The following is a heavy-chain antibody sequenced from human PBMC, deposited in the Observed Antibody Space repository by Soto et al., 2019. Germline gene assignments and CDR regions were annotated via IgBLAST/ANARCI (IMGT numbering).Heavy chain of an antibody. J-gene: IGHJ4*02. V-gene: IGHV3-23*01. CDR1: GFTFSSYA. CDR3: ARTARGDYFKKRDRFAY. D-gene: IGHD4-17*01. CDR2: ISGSGGST. Sequence: GSLRLSCAASGFTFSSYAMSWVRQAPGKGLEWVSAISGSGGSTYYADSVKGRFTISRDNSKNTLYLQMNSLRAEDTAVYYCARTARGDYFKKRDRFAYWGQGTLVTVSS.